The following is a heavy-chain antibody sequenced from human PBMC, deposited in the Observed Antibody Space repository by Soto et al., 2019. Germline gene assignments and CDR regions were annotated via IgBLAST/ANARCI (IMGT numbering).Heavy chain of an antibody. CDR2: LSWNSGFS. J-gene: IGHJ3*02. D-gene: IGHD3-22*01. Sequence: GGSLRLSCGGSGFSFDDYTMHWVRQAPGKGLEWVASLSWNSGFSGYADSVKGRFTISRDNAQSSVHLQMNNLRTEDTALYYCAKGRGTIVVTDAYDIWGQGTMVTVSS. CDR1: GFSFDDYT. CDR3: AKGRGTIVVTDAYDI. V-gene: IGHV3-9*01.